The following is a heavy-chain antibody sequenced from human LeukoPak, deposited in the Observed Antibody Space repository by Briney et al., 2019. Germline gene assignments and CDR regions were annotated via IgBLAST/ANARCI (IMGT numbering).Heavy chain of an antibody. Sequence: GGSLRLSCAASGFTFSDYYMSWIRQPPGKGLEWVSYISGSTTYTNYADSVRGRFTISKDNSKNSLYLQMNSLRAEDTAEYYCARDREVVAFDIWGQGTMVTVSS. D-gene: IGHD2-15*01. CDR3: ARDREVVAFDI. CDR1: GFTFSDYY. J-gene: IGHJ3*02. CDR2: ISGSTTYT. V-gene: IGHV3-11*05.